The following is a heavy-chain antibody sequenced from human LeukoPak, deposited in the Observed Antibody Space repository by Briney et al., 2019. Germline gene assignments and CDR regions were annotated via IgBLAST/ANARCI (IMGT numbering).Heavy chain of an antibody. D-gene: IGHD6-19*01. CDR3: ARVGSGWYYYYYMDV. CDR2: MNPNSGNT. Sequence: ASVKVSCKASGYTFTSYDINWVRQAPGQGLEWMGWMNPNSGNTGYAQKFQGRVTMTRNTSISTAYMELSSLRSEDTAVYYCARVGSGWYYYYYMDVWGKGTTVTVSS. CDR1: GYTFTSYD. J-gene: IGHJ6*03. V-gene: IGHV1-8*01.